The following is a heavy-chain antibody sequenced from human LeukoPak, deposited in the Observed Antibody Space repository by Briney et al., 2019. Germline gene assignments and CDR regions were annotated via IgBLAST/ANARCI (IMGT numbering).Heavy chain of an antibody. CDR1: GGSISSGGYS. CDR2: IYHSGST. V-gene: IGHV4-30-2*01. CDR3: ARKDHGMDV. J-gene: IGHJ6*02. Sequence: SQTLSLTCAVSGGSISSGGYSWSWIRQPPGKGLEWIGYIYHSGSTYYNPSLKTRVTISVDRSKNQFSRKLSSVTAADTAVYYCARKDHGMDVWGQGTTVTVSS.